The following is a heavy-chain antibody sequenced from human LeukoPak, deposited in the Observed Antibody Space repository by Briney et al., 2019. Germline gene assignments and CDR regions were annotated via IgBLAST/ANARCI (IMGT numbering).Heavy chain of an antibody. Sequence: GGSLRLSCAASGFTFSSYWMQWVRQAPGKGLVWVSRINSDGSSTSYADSVKGRFTISRDNAKNTLYLQMNSLRAEDTAVYYCAREVVYYDFWSGYYYYYGIDVWGQGTTVTVSS. CDR2: INSDGSST. D-gene: IGHD3-3*01. CDR3: AREVVYYDFWSGYYYYYGIDV. CDR1: GFTFSSYW. V-gene: IGHV3-74*01. J-gene: IGHJ6*02.